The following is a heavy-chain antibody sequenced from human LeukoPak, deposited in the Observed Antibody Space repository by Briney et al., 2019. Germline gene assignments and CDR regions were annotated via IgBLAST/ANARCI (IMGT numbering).Heavy chain of an antibody. J-gene: IGHJ4*02. V-gene: IGHV3-7*01. CDR1: GFTFSSYA. CDR3: ARDPVVTTDQYFDY. D-gene: IGHD3-22*01. Sequence: GGSLRLSCAASGFTFSSYAMSWVRQAPGKGLEWVANIKQDGSEKYYVDSVKGRFTISRDDAKNSLYLQMNSLRAEDTAVYYCARDPVVTTDQYFDYWGQGTLVTVSS. CDR2: IKQDGSEK.